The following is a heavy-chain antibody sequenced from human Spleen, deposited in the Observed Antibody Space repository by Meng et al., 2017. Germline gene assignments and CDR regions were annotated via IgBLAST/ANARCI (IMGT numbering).Heavy chain of an antibody. J-gene: IGHJ4*02. Sequence: QVQLVQSGAEVKKPGASVEVSCKASDYNLTTYDINWVRQAPGQGLEWMAWLGAHDGDTSHAPKFQGRVTVSADRPTATAYMELRSLRSDDTAVYYCARGTPGRSYSDYWGQGTLVTVSS. CDR1: DYNLTTYD. CDR3: ARGTPGRSYSDY. V-gene: IGHV1-18*01. CDR2: LGAHDGDT. D-gene: IGHD3-10*01.